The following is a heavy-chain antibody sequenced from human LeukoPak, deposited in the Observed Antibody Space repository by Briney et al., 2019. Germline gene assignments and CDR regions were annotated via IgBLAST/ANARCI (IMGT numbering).Heavy chain of an antibody. V-gene: IGHV4-59*13. CDR2: IYDGGNT. Sequence: PSETLSLTCSVSGDSIKSYYWTWIRQSPGKGLEWIGHIYDGGNTNYNPSLKSRVTMSIDTSENQFSLKLSSVTAADAAVYFCASAPLLNYYDSGGYYFGPHAFDVWGQGAMVTVSS. J-gene: IGHJ3*01. CDR3: ASAPLLNYYDSGGYYFGPHAFDV. D-gene: IGHD3-22*01. CDR1: GDSIKSYY.